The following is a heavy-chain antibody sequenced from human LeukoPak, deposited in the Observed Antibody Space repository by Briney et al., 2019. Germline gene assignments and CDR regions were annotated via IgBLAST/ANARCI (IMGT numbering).Heavy chain of an antibody. J-gene: IGHJ4*02. V-gene: IGHV4-4*07. D-gene: IGHD6-6*01. CDR1: GGSISSYY. CDR3: ARGESSSRSY. Sequence: SETLSLTCPVSGGSISSYYWSWIRQPAGKGPEWIGRIYTSGSTNYNLSLKSRVTMSVDPSKNQFSLKLSSVTAADTAVYYCARGESSSRSYWSQGTLVTVSS. CDR2: IYTSGST.